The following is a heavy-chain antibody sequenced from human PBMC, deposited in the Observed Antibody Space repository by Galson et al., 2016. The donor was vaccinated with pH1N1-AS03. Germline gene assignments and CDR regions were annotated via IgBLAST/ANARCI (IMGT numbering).Heavy chain of an antibody. CDR1: GYGFPSHW. CDR3: AIWSNDYGSY. CDR2: IYPSDSDT. V-gene: IGHV5-51*01. D-gene: IGHD4-17*01. Sequence: QSGAEVKKPGESLKISCKGSGYGFPSHWIAWVRQMPGKGLEWMGIIYPSDSDTRYNSSFQGQVTISADTSISTAYLQWNSLKAPDTAIYYCAIWSNDYGSYWGQGTLVTVSS. J-gene: IGHJ4*02.